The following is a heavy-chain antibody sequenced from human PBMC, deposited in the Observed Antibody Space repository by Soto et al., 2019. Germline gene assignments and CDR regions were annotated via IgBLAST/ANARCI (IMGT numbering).Heavy chain of an antibody. D-gene: IGHD2-2*01. CDR1: GYSFTAYA. CDR2: INAGNGNT. V-gene: IGHV1-3*01. CDR3: ARAAYCSSSTCSDAFDI. J-gene: IGHJ3*02. Sequence: QVQLVQSGAEVKEPGASVKVSCKASGYSFTAYAMHWVRQAPGQRPEWMGWINAGNGNTKYSQKLQGRITFSRDTSASTVYMELSSLRSEDRAVYYWARAAYCSSSTCSDAFDIWGQGTMVTVSS.